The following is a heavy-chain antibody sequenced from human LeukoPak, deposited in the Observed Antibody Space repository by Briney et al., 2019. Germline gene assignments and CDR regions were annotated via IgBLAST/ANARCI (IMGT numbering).Heavy chain of an antibody. CDR2: IDTDGSST. CDR3: AKAVSPLPPGSYDFWSGYYEAYFDY. CDR1: GFTFSSYW. Sequence: GGSLRLSCAASGFTFSSYWMHWVRRAPGKGLVWVSRIDTDGSSTIYADSVKGRFTISRDNAKNTLYLQMNSLRAEDTAVYYCAKAVSPLPPGSYDFWSGYYEAYFDYWGQGTLVTVSS. D-gene: IGHD3-3*01. V-gene: IGHV3-74*01. J-gene: IGHJ4*02.